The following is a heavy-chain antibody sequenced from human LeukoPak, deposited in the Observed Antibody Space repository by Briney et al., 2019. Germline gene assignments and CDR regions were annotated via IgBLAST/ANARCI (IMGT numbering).Heavy chain of an antibody. D-gene: IGHD5-12*01. CDR3: ASRGYSGYYNWFDP. J-gene: IGHJ5*02. CDR1: GFTFSSYS. V-gene: IGHV3-21*01. CDR2: ISSSSSYI. Sequence: GSLSLSCAASGFTFSSYSMNWVRQAPGKGLEWVSSISSSSSYIYYADSVKGRFTISRDNAKNSLYLQMNSLRAEDTAVYYCASRGYSGYYNWFDPWGQGTLVTVSS.